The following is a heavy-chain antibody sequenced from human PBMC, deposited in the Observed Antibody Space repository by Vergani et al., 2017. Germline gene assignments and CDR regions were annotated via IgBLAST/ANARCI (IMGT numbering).Heavy chain of an antibody. CDR3: GRGSDNYN. Sequence: EVQLLQSEGAVVQPGGPLRLSCVAFGLPLGGNAMSWVRQGLGQGLEWVSSIKNTGDSTHYADSVKGRFTISRDNSKNTLYLQMNSLRVEDTAVYYCGRGSDNYNWGQGTLVTVSS. CDR1: GLPLGGNA. J-gene: IGHJ4*02. D-gene: IGHD5-24*01. V-gene: IGHV3-23*01. CDR2: IKNTGDST.